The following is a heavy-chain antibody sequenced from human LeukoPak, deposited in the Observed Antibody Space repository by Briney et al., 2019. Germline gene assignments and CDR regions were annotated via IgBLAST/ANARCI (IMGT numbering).Heavy chain of an antibody. CDR2: IRQDGGEK. V-gene: IGHV3-7*01. Sequence: PGESLRLSCAASGFTFSSYWMSWVRQAPGKGLEWVAKIRQDGGEKYYVDSVKGRFTISRDNAKNSLYLQMNSLRTEDTAVYYCARPYNFSSGYWNYWGQGTLVTVSS. CDR1: GFTFSSYW. J-gene: IGHJ4*02. CDR3: ARPYNFSSGYWNY. D-gene: IGHD3-3*01.